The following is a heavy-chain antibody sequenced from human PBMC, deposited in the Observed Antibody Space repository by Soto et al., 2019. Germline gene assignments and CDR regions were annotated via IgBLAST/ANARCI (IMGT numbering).Heavy chain of an antibody. CDR1: AYSSTIYG. CDR3: ATALGSSGWFDY. CDR2: IRPHNGDT. V-gene: IGHV1-18*01. J-gene: IGHJ4*02. Sequence: QVQLVQSGPEVKNPGASVKVSCKASAYSSTIYGITWVRQAPGQGLEWMGRIRPHNGDTKYAQRFQGRVTMTTDPSTTTVFMDLRTLRSDDTAVYYCATALGSSGWFDYWGPGTLVTVPS. D-gene: IGHD6-19*01.